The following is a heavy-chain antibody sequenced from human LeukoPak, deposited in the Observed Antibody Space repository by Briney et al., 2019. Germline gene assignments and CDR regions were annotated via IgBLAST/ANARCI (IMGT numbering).Heavy chain of an antibody. CDR1: GFTFSSYG. J-gene: IGHJ4*02. V-gene: IGHV3-30*02. CDR3: AKDFGGLLWFGEIFPSYYFDY. CDR2: IRYDGSNK. Sequence: GGSLRLSCAASGFTFSSYGMHWARQAPGKGLEWVAFIRYDGSNKYYADSVKGRFTISRDNSKNTLYLQMNSLRAEDTAVYYCAKDFGGLLWFGEIFPSYYFDYWGQGTLVTVSS. D-gene: IGHD3-10*01.